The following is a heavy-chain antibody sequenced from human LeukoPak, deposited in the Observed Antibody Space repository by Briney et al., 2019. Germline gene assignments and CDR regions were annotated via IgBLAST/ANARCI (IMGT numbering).Heavy chain of an antibody. D-gene: IGHD7-27*01. CDR3: ARVWVTGDRGDDY. V-gene: IGHV1-3*01. Sequence: ASVKVSCKASGYILSRYAMNWVRQAPGQRLEWMGWINAGNGNTKYSQKFQGRVTMTRNTSISTAYLELSSLRSEDTAVYYCARVWVTGDRGDDYWGQGTLVTVSS. CDR2: INAGNGNT. CDR1: GYILSRYA. J-gene: IGHJ4*02.